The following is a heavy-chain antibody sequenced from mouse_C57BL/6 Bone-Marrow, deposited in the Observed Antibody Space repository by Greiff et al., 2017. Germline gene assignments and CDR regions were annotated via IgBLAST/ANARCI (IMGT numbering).Heavy chain of an antibody. J-gene: IGHJ2*01. D-gene: IGHD2-5*01. Sequence: EVKLQESGAELVRPGASVKLSWTASGFNIKDDYMHWVKQRPEQGLEWIGWIDPENGDTEYASKFQGKATITADTSSNTAYLQLSSLTSEDTAVXYCTTGYYSNYVLFDYWGQGTTLTVSS. CDR1: GFNIKDDY. CDR2: IDPENGDT. V-gene: IGHV14-4*01. CDR3: TTGYYSNYVLFDY.